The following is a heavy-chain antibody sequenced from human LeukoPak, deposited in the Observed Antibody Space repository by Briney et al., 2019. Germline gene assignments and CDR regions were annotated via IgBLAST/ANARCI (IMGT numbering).Heavy chain of an antibody. D-gene: IGHD6-6*01. J-gene: IGHJ4*02. Sequence: PGGSLRLSCAASGFTVSSNEMSWVRQAPGKGLEWVSAISGSGGSTYYADSVKGRFTISRDNSKNTLYLQMNSLRAEDTAVYYCAKLNIAARSPFDYWGQGTLVTVSS. CDR3: AKLNIAARSPFDY. CDR2: ISGSGGST. V-gene: IGHV3-23*01. CDR1: GFTVSSNE.